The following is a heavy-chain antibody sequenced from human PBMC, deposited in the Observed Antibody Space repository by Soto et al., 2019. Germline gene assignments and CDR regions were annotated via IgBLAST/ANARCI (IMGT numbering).Heavy chain of an antibody. D-gene: IGHD2-8*02. CDR1: GFTFSSYA. CDR3: ARDCLVAGFDY. J-gene: IGHJ4*02. Sequence: GGSLRLSCAASGFTFSSYAMHWVRQAPGKGLEWVAVISYDGSNKYYADSVKGRFTISRDNSKNTLYLQMNSLRAEDTAVYYCARDCLVAGFDYWGQGTLATVSS. CDR2: ISYDGSNK. V-gene: IGHV3-30-3*01.